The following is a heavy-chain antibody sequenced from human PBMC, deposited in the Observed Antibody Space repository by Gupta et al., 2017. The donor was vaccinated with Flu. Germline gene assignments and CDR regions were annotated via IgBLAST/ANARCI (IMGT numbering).Heavy chain of an antibody. V-gene: IGHV4-39*01. CDR1: GDSINTSRFH. D-gene: IGHD3-22*01. CDR3: ARRVHYDTSGYDINRYYFDS. Sequence: QLQLQESGPGLVKPSETLSLTCSVSGDSINTSRFHWGWVRQPPGKGLEWIGSIYYSGSTYYNPSLKSRLTMSTDTPKNQFSLKLSSVTAADTAVYYCARRVHYDTSGYDINRYYFDSWGRGTLVTVSS. J-gene: IGHJ4*02. CDR2: IYYSGST.